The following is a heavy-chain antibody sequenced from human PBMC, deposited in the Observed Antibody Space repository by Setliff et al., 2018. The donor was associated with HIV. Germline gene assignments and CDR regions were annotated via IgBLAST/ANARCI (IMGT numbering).Heavy chain of an antibody. CDR1: GYIFNNFG. Sequence: ASVKVSCKATGYIFNNFGITWVRQAPGQGLEWMGIINPSGDSTSYARKFQGRVTMTRDTSTRTVYMELSSLRSEDTAVYYCAREKVGQQLVIDAFDIWGQGTMVTVSS. CDR3: AREKVGQQLVIDAFDI. V-gene: IGHV1-46*02. J-gene: IGHJ3*02. CDR2: INPSGDST. D-gene: IGHD6-13*01.